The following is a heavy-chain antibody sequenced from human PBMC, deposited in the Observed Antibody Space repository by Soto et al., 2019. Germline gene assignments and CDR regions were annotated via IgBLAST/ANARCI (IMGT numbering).Heavy chain of an antibody. V-gene: IGHV4-59*12. D-gene: IGHD3-10*01. Sequence: PSEMLSLTCDVSGASISSYYWSWIRQPPGKGLEWIGYIYYSGSTNYNPSLKSRVTISVDTSKNQFSLKLNSMTAADTAVYYCAREYYYGSGPWYWGQGTLVTVSS. CDR2: IYYSGST. J-gene: IGHJ4*02. CDR1: GASISSYY. CDR3: AREYYYGSGPWY.